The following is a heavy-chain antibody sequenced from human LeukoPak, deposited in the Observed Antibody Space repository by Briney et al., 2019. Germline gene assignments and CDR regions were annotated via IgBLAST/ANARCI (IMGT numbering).Heavy chain of an antibody. J-gene: IGHJ4*02. D-gene: IGHD3-22*01. V-gene: IGHV3-30*03. CDR1: GFTFSSYG. CDR3: ASAYYYDSSGYAVASPFDY. Sequence: GGSLRLSCAASGFTFSSYGMHWVRQAPGKGLEWVAVISYDGSNKYYADSVKGRFTISRDNSKNTLYLQMNSLRAEDTAVYYCASAYYYDSSGYAVASPFDYWGQGTLVTVSS. CDR2: ISYDGSNK.